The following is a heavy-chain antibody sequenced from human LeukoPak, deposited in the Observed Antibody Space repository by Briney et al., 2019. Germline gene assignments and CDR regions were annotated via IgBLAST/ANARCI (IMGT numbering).Heavy chain of an antibody. CDR2: IYYSGST. V-gene: IGHV4-31*03. CDR3: ARVSRYSSGISWFDP. J-gene: IGHJ5*02. D-gene: IGHD6-25*01. CDR1: GGSISSGGYY. Sequence: SQTLSLTCTVSGGSISSGGYYWSWIRQHPGKGLGWIGYIYYSGSTYYNPSLKSRVTISVDTSKNQFSLKLSSVTAADTAVYYCARVSRYSSGISWFDPWGQGTLVTVSS.